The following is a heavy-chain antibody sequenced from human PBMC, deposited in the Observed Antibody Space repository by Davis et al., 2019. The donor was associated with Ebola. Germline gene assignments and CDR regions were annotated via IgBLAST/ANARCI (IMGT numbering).Heavy chain of an antibody. V-gene: IGHV3-74*01. CDR3: ARTRDGMDV. CDR2: INSDGSST. J-gene: IGHJ6*04. CDR1: GFTFSSYW. D-gene: IGHD3-10*01. Sequence: GESLKISCAASGFTFSSYWMHWVRQAPGKGLVWVSRINSDGSSTSYADSVKGRFTISRDNAKNSLYLQMNSLSGEDTAVYYCARTRDGMDVWGKGTTVTVSS.